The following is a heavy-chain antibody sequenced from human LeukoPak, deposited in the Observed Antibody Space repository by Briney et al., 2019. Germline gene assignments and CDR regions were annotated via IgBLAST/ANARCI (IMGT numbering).Heavy chain of an antibody. CDR1: GGSITSGDHY. CDR2: IYYSGST. Sequence: PSETLSLTCTVSGGSITSGDHYWSWLRQPPGKGLEWIGYIYYSGSTYFNPSLKSRVTISVDTSKNQFSLRLSSVTAADTAVYYCARLVYYDSSGYHYYFDSWGQGTLVTVSS. V-gene: IGHV4-30-4*01. J-gene: IGHJ4*02. D-gene: IGHD3-22*01. CDR3: ARLVYYDSSGYHYYFDS.